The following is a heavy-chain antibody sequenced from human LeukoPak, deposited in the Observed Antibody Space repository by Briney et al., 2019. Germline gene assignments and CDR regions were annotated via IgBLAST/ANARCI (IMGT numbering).Heavy chain of an antibody. CDR3: ARGNWSDAFDV. CDR2: ITPMVDTA. Sequence: SVKVSCKASGGTFSSYAISWVRQAPGQGLEWMGGITPMVDTAKYAQKFQDKVTITTDESASTAYLDLSSLTSEDTAVYYCARGNWSDAFDVWGQGALVTVSS. D-gene: IGHD1-1*01. CDR1: GGTFSSYA. V-gene: IGHV1-69*05. J-gene: IGHJ3*01.